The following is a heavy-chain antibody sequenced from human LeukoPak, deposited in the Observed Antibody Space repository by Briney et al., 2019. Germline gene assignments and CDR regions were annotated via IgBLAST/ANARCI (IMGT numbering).Heavy chain of an antibody. D-gene: IGHD5-12*01. CDR3: AREEIVATIKVFDY. V-gene: IGHV4-4*02. CDR1: GGSISSSNW. CDR2: IYHSGST. J-gene: IGHJ4*02. Sequence: PSETLSLTCAVSGGSISSSNWWSWVRQPPGRGLEWIGEIYHSGSTNYNPSLKSRVTISVDKSKNQFSLQLNSVTPEDTAVYYCAREEIVATIKVFDYWGQGTLVTVSS.